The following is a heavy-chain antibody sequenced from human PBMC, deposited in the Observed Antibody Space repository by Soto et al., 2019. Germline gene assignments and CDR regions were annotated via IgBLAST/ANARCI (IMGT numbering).Heavy chain of an antibody. CDR3: AKDQARLGELSLPDY. CDR1: GFTFVSYG. CDR2: ISYDGSDK. Sequence: PWGSLRLSCAASGFTFVSYGIHCVRHSPLKGLEWVAVISYDGSDKYYADSVKGRFTISRDNSKNTLYLQMNSLRPEDTAVYYCAKDQARLGELSLPDYWGLGTLVTVSS. D-gene: IGHD3-16*02. V-gene: IGHV3-30*18. J-gene: IGHJ4*02.